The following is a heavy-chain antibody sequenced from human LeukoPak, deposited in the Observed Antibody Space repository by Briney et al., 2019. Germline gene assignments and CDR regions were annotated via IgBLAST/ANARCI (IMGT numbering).Heavy chain of an antibody. J-gene: IGHJ4*02. CDR3: ARDHHGTGSYFEY. D-gene: IGHD3-10*01. CDR2: IRHDGSKT. Sequence: GGTLRLSCAASGCTFNDYDMHWVRQAPGKGPEWVTLIRHDGSKTYFADSVKGRFTISRDNSRKTVSLQMNSLGFDDTAVYYCARDHHGTGSYFEYWGQGIPVTVSS. V-gene: IGHV3-30*02. CDR1: GCTFNDYD.